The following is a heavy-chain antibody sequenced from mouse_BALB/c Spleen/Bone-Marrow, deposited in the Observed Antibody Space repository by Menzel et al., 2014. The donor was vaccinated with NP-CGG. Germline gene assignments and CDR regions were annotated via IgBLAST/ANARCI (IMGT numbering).Heavy chain of an antibody. J-gene: IGHJ2*01. Sequence: EVHLVESGGDLVKPGGSLKLSCAASGFTFSNYGMSWVRRIPDKRLEWVATISSGGTYTFYPDSVKGRFTISRDNTKNTLTLQMTSLKSEDTAMYYCARRRDYDYFDYWGQGTTLTVSS. CDR1: GFTFSNYG. V-gene: IGHV5-6*01. CDR3: ARRRDYDYFDY. D-gene: IGHD2-4*01. CDR2: ISSGGTYT.